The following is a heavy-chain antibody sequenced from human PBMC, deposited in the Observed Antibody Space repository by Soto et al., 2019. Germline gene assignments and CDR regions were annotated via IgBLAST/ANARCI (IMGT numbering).Heavy chain of an antibody. CDR3: AKGRHSGSYCALDY. V-gene: IGHV3-23*01. Sequence: EVQLLESGGGLVQPGGSLRLSCAASGFTFSNYAMSWVRQAPGKGLEWVSGITRGGSTYYADSVKGRFTIPRDNSKNTLYPQLSSLRAEDTAAYYCAKGRHSGSYCALDYWGQGSLVTVSS. CDR2: ITRGGST. CDR1: GFTFSNYA. D-gene: IGHD1-26*01. J-gene: IGHJ4*02.